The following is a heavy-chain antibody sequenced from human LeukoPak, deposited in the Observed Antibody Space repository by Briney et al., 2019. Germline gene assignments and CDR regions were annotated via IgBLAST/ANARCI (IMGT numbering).Heavy chain of an antibody. CDR3: AREFRGGGDSGIFDY. J-gene: IGHJ4*02. Sequence: PSETLSLTCTVSGGSLSLGSYYWSWIRQPAGKGLEWIGRIYASGSTDYNPSHYNPSLRSRVTISVATSKSQFSLKLSSLTAADTAVYYCAREFRGGGDSGIFDYWGLGTLVTVSS. CDR1: GGSLSLGSYY. CDR2: IYASGS. D-gene: IGHD4-23*01. V-gene: IGHV4-61*02.